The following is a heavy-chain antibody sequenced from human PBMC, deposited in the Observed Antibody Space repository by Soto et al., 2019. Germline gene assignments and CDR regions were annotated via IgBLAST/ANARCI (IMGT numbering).Heavy chain of an antibody. CDR3: AKLRYFGRDAFDI. J-gene: IGHJ3*02. V-gene: IGHV3-23*01. CDR2: ITGSGGST. Sequence: EVQLLGESGGGLVQPGGSLRLSCAASGFTFSSYAMNWVRQAPGKGLEWVSVITGSGGSTYYADSVKGRFTISRDNSKNTLYLQMNSLRAGDTAVYYCAKLRYFGRDAFDIWGQGTMVTVSS. D-gene: IGHD3-9*01. CDR1: GFTFSSYA.